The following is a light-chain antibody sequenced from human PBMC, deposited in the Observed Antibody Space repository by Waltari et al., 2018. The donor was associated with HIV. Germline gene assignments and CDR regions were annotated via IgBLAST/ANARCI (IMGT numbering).Light chain of an antibody. CDR1: PSVSSY. V-gene: IGKV3-11*01. J-gene: IGKJ5*01. CDR3: QQRSSWPIT. Sequence: EIVLTQSPATLSLSPGARATLSCRACPSVSSYLPWYQQKPGQGPRLVVYGASRRATGSPARFSGSASGTAFTLTISSLEPGDFAVYYCQQRSSWPITFGQGTRLEI. CDR2: GAS.